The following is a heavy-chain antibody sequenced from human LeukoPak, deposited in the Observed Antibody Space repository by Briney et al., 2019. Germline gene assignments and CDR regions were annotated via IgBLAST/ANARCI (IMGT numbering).Heavy chain of an antibody. CDR2: INHSGST. J-gene: IGHJ4*02. CDR3: ARRPIAVAGKRRRPGTTAWLDY. D-gene: IGHD6-19*01. V-gene: IGHV4-39*07. CDR1: GGSISSNSYY. Sequence: SETLSLTCTVSGGSISSNSYYWGWIRQPPGKGLEWIGEINHSGSTNYNPSLKSRVTISVDTSKNQFSLKLSSVTAADTAVYYCARRPIAVAGKRRRPGTTAWLDYWGQGTLVTVSS.